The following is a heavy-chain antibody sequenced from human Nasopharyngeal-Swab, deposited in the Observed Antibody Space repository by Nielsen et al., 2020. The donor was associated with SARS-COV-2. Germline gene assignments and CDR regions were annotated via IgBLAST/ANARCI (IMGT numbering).Heavy chain of an antibody. CDR2: INHSGST. V-gene: IGHV4-34*01. Sequence: SETLSLTCAVSGGSFSGYYWSWIRQPPGKGLEWIGEINHSGSTNYNPSLKSRVTISVDTSKNQFSLKLSSVTAADTAVYYCAGGRVGAKDYWGQGTLVTVSS. J-gene: IGHJ4*02. CDR3: AGGRVGAKDY. D-gene: IGHD1-26*01. CDR1: GGSFSGYY.